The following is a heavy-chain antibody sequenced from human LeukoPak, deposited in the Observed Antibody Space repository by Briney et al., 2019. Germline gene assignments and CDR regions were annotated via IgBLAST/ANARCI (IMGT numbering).Heavy chain of an antibody. CDR3: ARGPYSSSFGYYYYMDV. V-gene: IGHV1-8*01. CDR1: GYTFTSYD. J-gene: IGHJ6*03. CDR2: MNPNSGNT. Sequence: ASVKVFCKASGYTFTSYDINWVRQATGQGLEWMGWMNPNSGNTGYAQKFQGRVTMTRNTSISTAYMELSSLRSEDTAVYYCARGPYSSSFGYYYYMDVWGKGTTVTVSS. D-gene: IGHD6-6*01.